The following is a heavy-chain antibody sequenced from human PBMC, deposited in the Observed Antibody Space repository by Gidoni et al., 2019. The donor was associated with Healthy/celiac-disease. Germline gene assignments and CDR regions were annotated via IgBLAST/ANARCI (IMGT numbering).Heavy chain of an antibody. Sequence: QAPPQQWGAGLLKPSETLSLTCAAYGGSSGGFFWSWIRQPPEQGQGGIGEINHSGSTNYNPSLKSRVTITVDTSKNQYSLKLSSVTDADTAVYYCARGRITMVRGIIITSRFDYWGQGTLVTVSS. D-gene: IGHD3-10*01. J-gene: IGHJ4*02. CDR2: INHSGST. V-gene: IGHV4-34*01. CDR1: GGSSGGFF. CDR3: ARGRITMVRGIIITSRFDY.